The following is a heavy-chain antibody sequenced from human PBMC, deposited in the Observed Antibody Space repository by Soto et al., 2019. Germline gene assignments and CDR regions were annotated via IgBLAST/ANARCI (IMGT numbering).Heavy chain of an antibody. CDR2: IYSAGST. Sequence: XGSLRLSCAASGLTVSSSYMSWVRQAPGKGLQWVSVIYSAGSTHYANSVKGRFTISRDISTNMVYLQMSSLTDEDTAVYYCARASEQEYSSAIFFDIWGQGALVTVSS. J-gene: IGHJ4*02. V-gene: IGHV3-53*01. CDR1: GLTVSSSY. CDR3: ARASEQEYSSAIFFDI. D-gene: IGHD5-18*01.